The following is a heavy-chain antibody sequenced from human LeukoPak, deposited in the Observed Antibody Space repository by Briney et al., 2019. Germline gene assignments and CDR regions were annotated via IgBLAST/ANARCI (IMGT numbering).Heavy chain of an antibody. D-gene: IGHD6-13*01. CDR3: ARGRYSSSWHHTRVAFDI. CDR2: ISAYNGNT. J-gene: IGHJ3*02. V-gene: IGHV1-18*01. CDR1: GYTFTSYG. Sequence: GASVKVSCKASGYTFTSYGISWVRQAPGQGLEWMGWISAYNGNTNYAQKLQGRVTMTTDTSTSTAYMELRSLRSDDTAVYYCARGRYSSSWHHTRVAFDIWGQGTMVTVSS.